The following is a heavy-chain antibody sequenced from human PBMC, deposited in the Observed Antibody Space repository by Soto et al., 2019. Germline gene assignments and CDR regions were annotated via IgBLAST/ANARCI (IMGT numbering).Heavy chain of an antibody. V-gene: IGHV3-23*01. Sequence: PVGSLRLSCAASGFTFSSYAMSWVRQAPGKGLEWVSAISGSGGSTNYADSVKGRFTISRDNSKNTLHLQMNSLRAEDTAVYFCAKDIDSSYFDYWGQGILVTVSS. D-gene: IGHD6-19*01. CDR2: ISGSGGST. CDR1: GFTFSSYA. J-gene: IGHJ4*02. CDR3: AKDIDSSYFDY.